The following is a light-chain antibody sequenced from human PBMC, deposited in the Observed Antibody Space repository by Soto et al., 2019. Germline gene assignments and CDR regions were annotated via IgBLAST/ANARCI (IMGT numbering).Light chain of an antibody. Sequence: EIVLTQSPGTLSLSPGERATLSCRASQSVSSSYLAWYQQKPGQAPRLLIYGASRRAPGIPDRFSGYGSGTDFTLTISRLEPEDFAVYYCQQYARSPETFGQGNKVDFK. CDR3: QQYARSPET. CDR1: QSVSSSY. V-gene: IGKV3-20*01. J-gene: IGKJ1*01. CDR2: GAS.